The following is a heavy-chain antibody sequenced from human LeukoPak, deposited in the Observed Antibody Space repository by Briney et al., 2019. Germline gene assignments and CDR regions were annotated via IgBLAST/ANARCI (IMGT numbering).Heavy chain of an antibody. CDR3: ARDELLWFGELSNFDY. CDR2: IKQDGSEK. CDR1: GFTFSDYS. V-gene: IGHV3-7*01. Sequence: GGSLRLSCPASGFTFSDYSMSWVRQAPGKGLEWVANIKQDGSEKYYVDSVKGRFTISRDNAKNSLYLQMNSLRAEDTAVYYCARDELLWFGELSNFDYWGQGTLVTVSS. J-gene: IGHJ4*02. D-gene: IGHD3-10*01.